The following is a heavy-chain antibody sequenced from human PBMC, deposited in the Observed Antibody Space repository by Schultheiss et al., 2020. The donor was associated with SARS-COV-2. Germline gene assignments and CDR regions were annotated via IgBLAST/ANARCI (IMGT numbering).Heavy chain of an antibody. CDR2: ISGYNGNT. D-gene: IGHD6-13*01. Sequence: ASVKVSCKASGYSFTTYGISWVRQAPGQGLEWMGWISGYNGNTNYAQKLQGRVTMTTDTSTSTAYMELRSLRSDDTAVYYCARVRAAAGILTYYYGMDVWGQGTTVTVSS. J-gene: IGHJ6*02. V-gene: IGHV1-18*04. CDR3: ARVRAAAGILTYYYGMDV. CDR1: GYSFTTYG.